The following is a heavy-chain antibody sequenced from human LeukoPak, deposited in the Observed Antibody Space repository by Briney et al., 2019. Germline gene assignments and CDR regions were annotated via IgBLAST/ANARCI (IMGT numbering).Heavy chain of an antibody. J-gene: IGHJ4*02. CDR1: GGSISGSY. Sequence: SETPSLTCTVSGGSISGSYWSWIRQPPGKGLEWIAYMYNSGSTNYNPSLKSRVTISIDTSKNQFSLKLSSLTAADTAIYYCARGIESYGDYGYWGQGILVTVSS. V-gene: IGHV4-59*01. CDR2: MYNSGST. CDR3: ARGIESYGDYGY. D-gene: IGHD4-17*01.